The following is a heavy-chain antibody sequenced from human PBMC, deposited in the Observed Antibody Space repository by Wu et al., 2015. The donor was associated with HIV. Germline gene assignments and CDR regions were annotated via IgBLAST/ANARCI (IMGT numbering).Heavy chain of an antibody. CDR1: GGSFSSYS. CDR3: ARGPDTLVRGLNYYGMDV. Sequence: QVQLVQSGAGVKKPGSSMTLSCKVSGGSFSSYSISWVRQAPGQGLEWMGGIIPIFGTTHYAQKFQGRVTISTDESTTTGYMDLSSLRSEDTAVYYCARGPDTLVRGLNYYGMDVWGQGTTVAASS. V-gene: IGHV1-69*05. J-gene: IGHJ6*02. D-gene: IGHD3-10*01. CDR2: IIPIFGTT.